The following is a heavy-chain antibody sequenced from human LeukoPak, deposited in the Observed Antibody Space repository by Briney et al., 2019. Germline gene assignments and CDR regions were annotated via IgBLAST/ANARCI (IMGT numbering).Heavy chain of an antibody. V-gene: IGHV3-9*01. CDR1: GFTFSSYA. CDR3: AKDLGGVGAAFDY. D-gene: IGHD1-26*01. Sequence: GGSLRLSCAASGFTFSSYAMHWVRQAPGKGLEWVSGISWNSGSIGYADSVKGRFTISRDNAKNSLYLQMNSLRAEDTALYYCAKDLGGVGAAFDYWGQGTLVTVSS. CDR2: ISWNSGSI. J-gene: IGHJ4*02.